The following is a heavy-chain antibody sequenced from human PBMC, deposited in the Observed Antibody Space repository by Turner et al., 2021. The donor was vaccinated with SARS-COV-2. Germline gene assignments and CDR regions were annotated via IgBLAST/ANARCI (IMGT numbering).Heavy chain of an antibody. CDR3: ARDPGEGSFDY. CDR1: GGSISSYY. Sequence: HVQLHVSVPGLFMPSETLSLTCTVSGGSISSYYWSWIRQPPGKGLEWNGYIYYSGSTNYNPTLKSRVTISVDTSKNQISLKLSSVTDADTDVYYCARDPGEGSFDYWGQGTLVTVSS. J-gene: IGHJ4*02. CDR2: IYYSGST. D-gene: IGHD3-16*01. V-gene: IGHV4-59*01.